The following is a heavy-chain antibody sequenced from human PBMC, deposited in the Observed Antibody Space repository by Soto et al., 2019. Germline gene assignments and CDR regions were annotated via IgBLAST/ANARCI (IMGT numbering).Heavy chain of an antibody. V-gene: IGHV1-8*01. CDR1: GYTFTSYD. J-gene: IGHJ3*02. Sequence: ASVKVSCKASGYTFTSYDINWVRQATGQGLEWMGWMNPNSGNTGYAQKFQGRVTMTRNTSISTAYMELSSLRSEDTAVYYCARLRPPFDPPTGDDAFEIWGQGTMVTVSS. D-gene: IGHD7-27*01. CDR3: ARLRPPFDPPTGDDAFEI. CDR2: MNPNSGNT.